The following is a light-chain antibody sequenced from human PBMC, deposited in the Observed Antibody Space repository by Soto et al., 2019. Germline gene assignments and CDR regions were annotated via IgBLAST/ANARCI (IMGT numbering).Light chain of an antibody. CDR2: YDD. CDR1: SSNIGNNA. J-gene: IGLJ3*02. V-gene: IGLV1-36*01. Sequence: QSVLTQPPSVSEAPRQRVTISCSGSSSNIGNNAVNWYQQFPGKPPKLLIYYDDLMPSGVSDRFSGSKSGTSASLAISGLQSEDEADYYCAAWDDSLNAWVFGGGTKLTVL. CDR3: AAWDDSLNAWV.